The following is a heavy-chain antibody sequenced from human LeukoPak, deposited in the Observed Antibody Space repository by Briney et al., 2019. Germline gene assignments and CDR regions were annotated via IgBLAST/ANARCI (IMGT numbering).Heavy chain of an antibody. CDR3: ALSSSDWDTY. CDR2: INSDGRST. CDR1: GFTFSSYW. D-gene: IGHD6-19*01. Sequence: GGSLRLSCAASGFTFSSYWMYWVRQAPGKGLVWVSRINSDGRSTSYADSVKGRFTISRDNAKKTLYLQMNSLRAEDTAVYYCALSSSDWDTYWGQGTLVTVSS. V-gene: IGHV3-74*01. J-gene: IGHJ4*02.